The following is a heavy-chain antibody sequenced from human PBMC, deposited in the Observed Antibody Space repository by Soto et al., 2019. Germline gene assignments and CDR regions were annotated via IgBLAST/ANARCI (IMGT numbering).Heavy chain of an antibody. J-gene: IGHJ5*02. CDR1: GGSISSYY. CDR3: ARSYGSGSYYNENWFDP. Sequence: SETLSLTCTVSGGSISSYYWSWIRQPPGKGLEWIGYIYYSGSTNYNPSLKSRVTISVDTSKNQFSLKLSSVTAADTAVYYCARSYGSGSYYNENWFDPWGQGTLVTVSS. V-gene: IGHV4-59*08. CDR2: IYYSGST. D-gene: IGHD3-10*01.